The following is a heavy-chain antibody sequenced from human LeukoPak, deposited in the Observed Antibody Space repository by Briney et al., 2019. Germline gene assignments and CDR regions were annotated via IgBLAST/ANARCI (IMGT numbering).Heavy chain of an antibody. CDR1: GFTFSSYS. J-gene: IGHJ3*02. V-gene: IGHV3-21*01. CDR2: ISSSSSYI. D-gene: IGHD2-21*02. CDR3: ARDLYCGGDCYTDAFDI. Sequence: GGSLRLSCAASGFTFSSYSMNWVRQAPGKGLEWVSSISSSSSYIYYADSVKGRFTISRDNAKNPLYLQMNSLRAEDTAVYYCARDLYCGGDCYTDAFDIWGQGTMVTVSS.